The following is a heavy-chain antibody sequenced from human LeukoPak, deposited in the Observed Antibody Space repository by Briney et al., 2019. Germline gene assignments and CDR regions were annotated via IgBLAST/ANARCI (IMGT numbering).Heavy chain of an antibody. V-gene: IGHV3-23*01. CDR2: IGGSGEST. CDR1: RFTFSEYY. J-gene: IGHJ3*01. D-gene: IGHD2-8*01. Sequence: GGSLRLSCAASRFTFSEYYMNWVRQAPGKGLEWVSSIGGSGESTYYADSVKGRFTISRDNSKNTVFLQMNSLSRDDTAVYYCARRGGSNGWGAFDVWGQGTTITVSS. CDR3: ARRGGSNGWGAFDV.